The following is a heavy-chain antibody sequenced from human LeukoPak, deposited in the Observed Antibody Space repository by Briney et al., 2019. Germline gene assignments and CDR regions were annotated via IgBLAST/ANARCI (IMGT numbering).Heavy chain of an antibody. CDR1: GYTLTELS. D-gene: IGHD5-12*01. CDR2: FDPEDGET. J-gene: IGHJ5*02. CDR3: AKDSRYSGDNWFDP. Sequence: VKVSCKVSGYTLTELSMHWVRQAPGKGLEWMGGFDPEDGETIYAQKFQGRVTMTEDTSTDTAYMELSSLRAEDTALYYCAKDSRYSGDNWFDPWGQGTLVTVSS. V-gene: IGHV1-24*01.